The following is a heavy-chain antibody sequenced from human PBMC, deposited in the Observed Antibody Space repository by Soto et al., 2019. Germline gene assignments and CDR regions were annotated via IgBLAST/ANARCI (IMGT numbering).Heavy chain of an antibody. Sequence: SETLSLTCAVYGGSFSGYYWSWIRQPPGKGLEWIGEINHSGSTNYNPSLKSRVTISVDTSKNQFSLKLSSVTAADTAVYYCASKWGLKGYCSGGSCNLPYYMDVWGKGTTVTVSS. CDR2: INHSGST. CDR3: ASKWGLKGYCSGGSCNLPYYMDV. J-gene: IGHJ6*03. D-gene: IGHD2-15*01. V-gene: IGHV4-34*01. CDR1: GGSFSGYY.